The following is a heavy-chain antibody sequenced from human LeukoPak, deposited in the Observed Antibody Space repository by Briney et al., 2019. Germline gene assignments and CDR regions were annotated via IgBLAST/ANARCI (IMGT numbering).Heavy chain of an antibody. D-gene: IGHD4-23*01. CDR2: IGSSTATV. CDR1: GFIFSNYK. V-gene: IGHV3-48*01. Sequence: GGSLRLSCTASGFIFSNYKMNWVRQTPGKGLEWVSFIGSSTATVYYADSVKGRFTISRDNAKNSLYLQMNSLTVEDTAVYYCARDPDYGGKPAHWGQGTLVTVSS. J-gene: IGHJ4*02. CDR3: ARDPDYGGKPAH.